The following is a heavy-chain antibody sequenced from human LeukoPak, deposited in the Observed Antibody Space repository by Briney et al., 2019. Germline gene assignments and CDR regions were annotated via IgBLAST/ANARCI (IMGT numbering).Heavy chain of an antibody. Sequence: TQTLSLTCAISGESVSSKGATWNWIRQSPSRGLEWLGRTYYRSKWYNDYALSVNSRITINPDTSKNQFSLQLNSVTPEDTAVYYCARLGSFEDYWGQGTLVTVSS. CDR3: ARLGSFEDY. CDR1: GESVSSKGAT. J-gene: IGHJ4*02. CDR2: TYYRSKWYN. V-gene: IGHV6-1*01. D-gene: IGHD1-26*01.